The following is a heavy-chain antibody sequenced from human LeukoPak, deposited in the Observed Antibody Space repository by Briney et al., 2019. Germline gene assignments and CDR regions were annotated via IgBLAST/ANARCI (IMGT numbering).Heavy chain of an antibody. CDR1: GGSISSYY. J-gene: IGHJ6*03. V-gene: IGHV4-59*01. CDR2: IYYSGST. Sequence: SETLSLTCTVPGGSISSYYWSWIRQPPGKGLEWIGYIYYSGSTNYNPSLKSRVTISVDTSKNQFSLKLSSVTAADTAVYYCAALTGSYMDVWGKGTTVTVSS. CDR3: AALTGSYMDV. D-gene: IGHD3-9*01.